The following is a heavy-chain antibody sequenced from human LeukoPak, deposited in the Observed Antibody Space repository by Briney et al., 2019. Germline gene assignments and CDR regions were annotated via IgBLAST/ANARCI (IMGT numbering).Heavy chain of an antibody. CDR1: TRYFTNYW. J-gene: IGHJ5*01. CDR2: VDRDGIRT. D-gene: IGHD3-3*01. CDR3: GTSRWSGVVDS. V-gene: IGHV3-74*01. Sequence: GGSLRLSCTASTRYFTNYWMHWVRQVPGKGLAWVARVDRDGIRTDYADSVRGRFTISRHNAKNTAYLQMNSVTGDDTAIYYCGTSRWSGVVDSWGQGTLVTVSS.